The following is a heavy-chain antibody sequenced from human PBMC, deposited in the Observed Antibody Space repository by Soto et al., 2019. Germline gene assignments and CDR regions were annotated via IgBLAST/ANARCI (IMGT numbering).Heavy chain of an antibody. CDR2: IRSKAYGGTT. CDR1: GFTFGDYA. CDR3: TRVVRGVIRPQYYYYYYMDV. D-gene: IGHD3-10*01. V-gene: IGHV3-49*03. Sequence: GGSLRLSCTASGFTFGDYAMSWFRQAPGKGLEWVGFIRSKAYGGTTEYAASVKGRFTISRDDSKSIAYLQMNSLKTEDTAVYYCTRVVRGVIRPQYYYYYYMDVWGKGTTVTVSS. J-gene: IGHJ6*03.